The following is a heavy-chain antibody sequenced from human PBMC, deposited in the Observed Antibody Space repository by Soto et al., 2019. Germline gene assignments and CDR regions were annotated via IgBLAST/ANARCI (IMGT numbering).Heavy chain of an antibody. Sequence: GGSLRLSCAASGFTFSSYAMHWVRQAPGKGLEWVAVISYDGSNKYYADSVKGLFTISRDNSKNTLYLQMNSLRAEDTAVYYCAKGGSFDIWGQGTMVTVSS. CDR1: GFTFSSYA. CDR2: ISYDGSNK. J-gene: IGHJ3*02. V-gene: IGHV3-30-3*01. D-gene: IGHD3-16*01. CDR3: AKGGSFDI.